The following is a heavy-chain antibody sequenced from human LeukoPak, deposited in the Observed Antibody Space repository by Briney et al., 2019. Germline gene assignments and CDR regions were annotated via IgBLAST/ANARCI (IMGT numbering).Heavy chain of an antibody. CDR3: AKGLYCDSSGYYRHPGDSYDY. D-gene: IGHD3-22*01. CDR1: GFTFSSYA. J-gene: IGHJ4*02. Sequence: GGSPRLSCAASGFTFSSYAMSWVRQAPGKGLEWVSAISGSGGSTYYADSVKGRFTISRDNSKNTLYLQMNSLRAEDTAVYYCAKGLYCDSSGYYRHPGDSYDYWGQGTLVTVSS. V-gene: IGHV3-23*01. CDR2: ISGSGGST.